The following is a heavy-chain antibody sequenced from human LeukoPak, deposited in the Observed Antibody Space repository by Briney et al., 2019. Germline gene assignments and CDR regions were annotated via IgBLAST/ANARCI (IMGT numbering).Heavy chain of an antibody. CDR3: ARDDFWSGYYRGYYYYGMDV. D-gene: IGHD3-3*01. V-gene: IGHV4-34*01. CDR1: GGSFSVYY. Sequence: SETLSLTCAVYGGSFSVYYWSWIRQPPGKGLEWIGEINHSGSTNYNPSLKSRVTISVDTSKNQFSLKLSSVTAADTAVYYCARDDFWSGYYRGYYYYGMDVWGQGTTVTVSS. CDR2: INHSGST. J-gene: IGHJ6*02.